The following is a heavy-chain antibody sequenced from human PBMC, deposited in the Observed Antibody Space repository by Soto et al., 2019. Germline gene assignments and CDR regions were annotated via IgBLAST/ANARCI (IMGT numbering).Heavy chain of an antibody. CDR2: ISYDGTDE. CDR3: AEQESDWNYHFDY. CDR1: GFSFSSYG. D-gene: IGHD1-7*01. V-gene: IGHV3-30*18. Sequence: QVQLVESGGGVVQPGRSLRLSCAASGFSFSSYGMHWVRQAPGKGLEWVAMISYDGTDEYYADSVKCRFTISRDNSKNAGYLQMNSLRAEYTAVFDCAEQESDWNYHFDYWGQGTLVTVSS. J-gene: IGHJ4*02.